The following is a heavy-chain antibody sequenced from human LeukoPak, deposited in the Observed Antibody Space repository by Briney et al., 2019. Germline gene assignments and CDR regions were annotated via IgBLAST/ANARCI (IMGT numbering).Heavy chain of an antibody. CDR3: ARFSPRAYAFDI. CDR2: INHSGST. J-gene: IGHJ3*02. CDR1: GGSFSGYY. D-gene: IGHD1-26*01. V-gene: IGHV4-34*01. Sequence: PSETLSLTCAVYGGSFSGYYWSWIRQPPGKGLEWIGEINHSGSTNYNPSLKSRVTISVDTSKNQFSLKLSSVTAADTAVYYCARFSPRAYAFDIWGQGTMVTVSS.